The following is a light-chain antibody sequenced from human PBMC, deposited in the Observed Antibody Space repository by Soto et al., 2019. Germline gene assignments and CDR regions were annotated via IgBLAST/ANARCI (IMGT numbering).Light chain of an antibody. V-gene: IGKV3-11*01. J-gene: IGKJ1*01. Sequence: EIVLTQSPATLSLSPGERATLSCRASQSVSSYLAWYQQKPGQAPRLLIFDASNRATGIPARFSGSGSGTDFTLTISSLETEDFVFYYCQQRGNWPPTFGQGTRV. CDR2: DAS. CDR1: QSVSSY. CDR3: QQRGNWPPT.